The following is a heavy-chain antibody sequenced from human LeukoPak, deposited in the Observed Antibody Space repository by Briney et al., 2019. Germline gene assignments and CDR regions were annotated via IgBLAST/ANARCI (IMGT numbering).Heavy chain of an antibody. J-gene: IGHJ5*02. CDR3: ARSVFGGGSYSFDP. V-gene: IGHV4-38-2*02. Sequence: SETLSLTCTVSAYSISSGYYWGWVRQPPGKGLEWIGSIYHSGSTYYNPSLKSRVTISVDTSKNQFSLKLSSVTAADTAVYYCARSVFGGGSYSFDPWGQGTPVAVSS. CDR1: AYSISSGYY. CDR2: IYHSGST. D-gene: IGHD1-26*01.